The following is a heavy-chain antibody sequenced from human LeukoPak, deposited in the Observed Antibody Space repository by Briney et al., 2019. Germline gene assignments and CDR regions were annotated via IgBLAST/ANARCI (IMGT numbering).Heavy chain of an antibody. D-gene: IGHD6-25*01. CDR3: ARGSIAAHDY. J-gene: IGHJ4*02. V-gene: IGHV1-2*02. Sequence: ASVKVSCKASGYTVTGYYMHWVRQAPGQGLEWIGWINTNSGGTNYAQKFQGRVTMTRDTSISTAYMELSRLRSEDTAVYYCARGSIAAHDYWGQGTLVTVSS. CDR1: GYTVTGYY. CDR2: INTNSGGT.